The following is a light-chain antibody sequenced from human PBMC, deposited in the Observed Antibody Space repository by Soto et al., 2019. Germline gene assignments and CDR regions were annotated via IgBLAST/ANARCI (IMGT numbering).Light chain of an antibody. CDR1: SSDVGGYKY. V-gene: IGLV2-8*01. Sequence: HSALTQPPSASGSPGQSVTISCTGTSSDVGGYKYVSWYQQHPGKAPKLIIYEVNKRPSGVPDRFSGSKSGNTASLTVSGLQTEDEADYYCSSFAGSNNLRIFGGGTKVTVL. CDR3: SSFAGSNNLRI. CDR2: EVN. J-gene: IGLJ2*01.